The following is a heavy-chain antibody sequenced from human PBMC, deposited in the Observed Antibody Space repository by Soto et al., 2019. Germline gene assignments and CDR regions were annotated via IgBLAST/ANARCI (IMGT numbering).Heavy chain of an antibody. V-gene: IGHV3-30*18. D-gene: IGHD3-3*01. Sequence: GGSLRLSCAASGFTFSSYGMHWVRQAPGKGLGWVAVISYDGSNKYYADSVKGRFTISRDNSKNTLYLQMNSLRAEDTAVYYCAKDREYDFWSGYRDLLNCYYGMDVWGQGTTVTVSS. CDR3: AKDREYDFWSGYRDLLNCYYGMDV. J-gene: IGHJ6*02. CDR1: GFTFSSYG. CDR2: ISYDGSNK.